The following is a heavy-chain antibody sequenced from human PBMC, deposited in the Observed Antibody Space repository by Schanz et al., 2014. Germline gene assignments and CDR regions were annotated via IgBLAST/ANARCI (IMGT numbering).Heavy chain of an antibody. J-gene: IGHJ4*02. CDR1: A. V-gene: IGHV3-23*01. CDR2: IGTSGGT. Sequence: AMSWVRQVPGKGLEWVSTIGTSGGTNYAESVKGRFTISRDNSKNTLYLQMNSLRAEDTAVDFCAEIERNEDWGKATLVTVFS. D-gene: IGHD1-1*01. CDR3: AEIERNED.